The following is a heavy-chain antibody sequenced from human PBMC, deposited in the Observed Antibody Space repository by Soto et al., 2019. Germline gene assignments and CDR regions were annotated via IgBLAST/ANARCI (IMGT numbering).Heavy chain of an antibody. V-gene: IGHV2-5*02. CDR3: AHLTGPASFQH. CDR2: IYWDDDK. J-gene: IGHJ1*01. CDR1: GFSLTTSGVG. D-gene: IGHD7-27*01. Sequence: SGPTLVNPTQTLTLTCTFSGFSLTTSGVGVAWIRQPPGKALEWLALIYWDDDKRYSPSLQSRLTITKDTSKNQVVLTVTNMDPVDTATYYCAHLTGPASFQHWGQGTLVTVSS.